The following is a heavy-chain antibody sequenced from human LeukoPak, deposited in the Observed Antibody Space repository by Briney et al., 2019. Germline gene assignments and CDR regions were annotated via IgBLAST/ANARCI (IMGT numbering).Heavy chain of an antibody. CDR2: INDSGSI. Sequence: PSEALSLTCAVCGGSFSGYYGSWIRQPPGKGLEWIGEINDSGSINYNLYIKCRVTIPVAKSINKSSLMLRCVASADTAVYYCARGGLTGGFDYLGQGTMVTVRS. J-gene: IGHJ4*02. CDR3: ARGGLTGGFDY. D-gene: IGHD1-14*01. V-gene: IGHV4-34*01. CDR1: GGSFSGYY.